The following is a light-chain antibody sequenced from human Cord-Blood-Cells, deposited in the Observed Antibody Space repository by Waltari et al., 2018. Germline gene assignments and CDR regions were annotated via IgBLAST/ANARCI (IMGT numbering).Light chain of an antibody. Sequence: DIQMTQSPSSLSASVGDRVTITCRASQSISSYLNWYQQKPGKAPKLLIYAASSVQSGVPSRFSGSGSGTDFTLTSSSLQPEYFATYYCQQSYSTPRTFGQGTKVEIK. J-gene: IGKJ1*01. V-gene: IGKV1-39*01. CDR1: QSISSY. CDR3: QQSYSTPRT. CDR2: AAS.